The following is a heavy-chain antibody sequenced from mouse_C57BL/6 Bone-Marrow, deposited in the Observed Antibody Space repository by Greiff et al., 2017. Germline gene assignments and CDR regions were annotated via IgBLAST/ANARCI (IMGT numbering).Heavy chain of an antibody. J-gene: IGHJ4*01. CDR3: ARGPRTGSRYYAMGY. D-gene: IGHD4-1*01. CDR2: INPDSSTI. CDR1: GIVFSRCW. V-gene: IGHV4-1*01. Sequence: EVKLPESGGGLVQPGGSLKLSCAASGIVFSRCWMRWVRRAPGKGLEWIGEINPDSSTINYAPSLKDKYIISRDNAKNTLYLQMSKVRSEDTALYYCARGPRTGSRYYAMGYRGQGATVTVSS.